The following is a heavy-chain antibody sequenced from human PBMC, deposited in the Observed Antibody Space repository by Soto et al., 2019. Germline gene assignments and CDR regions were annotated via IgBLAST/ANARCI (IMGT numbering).Heavy chain of an antibody. CDR2: INHSGST. Sequence: PSETLSLTCAVYGGSFSGYYWSGIRQPPGKGLEWIGEINHSGSTNYNPSLKSRVTISVDTSKNQFSLKLSSVTAADTAVYYCTRGPSGDKVDYWGQGILVTVSS. J-gene: IGHJ4*02. CDR1: GGSFSGYY. D-gene: IGHD7-27*01. V-gene: IGHV4-34*01. CDR3: TRGPSGDKVDY.